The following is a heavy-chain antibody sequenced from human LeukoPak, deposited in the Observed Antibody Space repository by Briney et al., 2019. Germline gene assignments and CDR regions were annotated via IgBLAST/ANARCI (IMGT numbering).Heavy chain of an antibody. D-gene: IGHD2-2*01. CDR3: AKDYSYVVVVPAD. CDR1: GFIFSSYS. V-gene: IGHV3-48*01. CDR2: ISSGSSTI. J-gene: IGHJ4*02. Sequence: GGSLRLSCAASGFIFSSYSMNWVRQAPGKGLEWLSYISSGSSTIYYADSVKGRFTISRDNAKNSLYLQMNSLRAEDTAVYYCAKDYSYVVVVPADWGQGTLVTVSS.